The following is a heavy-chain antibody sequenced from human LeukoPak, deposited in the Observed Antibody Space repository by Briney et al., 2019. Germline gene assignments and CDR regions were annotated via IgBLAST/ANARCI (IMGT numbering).Heavy chain of an antibody. J-gene: IGHJ6*02. CDR3: ARGRYYGSGNNYGMDV. V-gene: IGHV4-59*01. Sequence: SETLSLTCTVSGGSISSYYWSWIRQPPGKGLEWIGYIYYSGSTNYNASLKSRVTISVDTSKNQFSLKVTSATAADTAVYYCARGRYYGSGNNYGMDVWGQGTTVTVSS. CDR2: IYYSGST. CDR1: GGSISSYY. D-gene: IGHD3-10*01.